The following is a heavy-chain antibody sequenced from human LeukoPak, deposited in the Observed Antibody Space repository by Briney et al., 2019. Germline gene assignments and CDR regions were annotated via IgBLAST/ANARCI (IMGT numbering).Heavy chain of an antibody. Sequence: SETLSLTCTVSGGSISSSSYYWGWIRQPPGKGLEWIGSIYHSGSTYYNPSLKSRVTISVDTSKNQFSLKLSSVTAADTAVYYCVRDLRYYDSSGYYTGYFDYWGQGTLVTVSS. D-gene: IGHD3-22*01. CDR1: GGSISSSSYY. J-gene: IGHJ4*02. V-gene: IGHV4-39*07. CDR3: VRDLRYYDSSGYYTGYFDY. CDR2: IYHSGST.